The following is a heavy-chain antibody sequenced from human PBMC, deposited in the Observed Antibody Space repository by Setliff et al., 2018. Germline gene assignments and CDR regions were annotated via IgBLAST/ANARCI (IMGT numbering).Heavy chain of an antibody. CDR2: ISSGSNSI. Sequence: GASVKVSCKASGFTFSIYSINWVRQAPGKGLEWISYISSGSNSIYYADSVKGRFTISRDNARNSLYLQMDRLRPEDTAAYYCAKSGGDHCCPLYHHYYMDVWGTGTTVTVSS. D-gene: IGHD2-21*02. CDR1: GFTFSIYS. CDR3: AKSGGDHCCPLYHHYYMDV. J-gene: IGHJ6*03. V-gene: IGHV3-48*01.